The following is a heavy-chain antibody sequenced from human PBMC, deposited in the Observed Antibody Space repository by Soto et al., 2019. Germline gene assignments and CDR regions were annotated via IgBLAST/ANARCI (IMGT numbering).Heavy chain of an antibody. Sequence: QVQLVESGGGVVQPGRSLRLSCAASGFTFTGFAMYWVRQAPGKGLEWVAVTSFDGSNEYYADFAEGRFTISRDNSKNTLYLQMNSLRPEDTAVYYCARVTGFYGSGEIDYWGQGTLVTVSS. CDR3: ARVTGFYGSGEIDY. CDR1: GFTFTGFA. CDR2: TSFDGSNE. V-gene: IGHV3-30-3*01. D-gene: IGHD3-10*01. J-gene: IGHJ4*02.